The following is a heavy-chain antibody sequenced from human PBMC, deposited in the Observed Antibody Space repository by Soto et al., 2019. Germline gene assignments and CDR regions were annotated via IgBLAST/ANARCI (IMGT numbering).Heavy chain of an antibody. CDR3: ERPPSRPSAMDV. Sequence: ASVKVSCKTSGDNFKKNVFTWVRQAPGQGLEWMGGTIPALGKTHYIEKFQGRVTITVDDATRTVYMEVRDLTSEDTAIYYRERPPSRPSAMDVWGQVTTVTVSS. J-gene: IGHJ6*02. CDR1: GDNFKKNV. CDR2: TIPALGKT. V-gene: IGHV1-69*10.